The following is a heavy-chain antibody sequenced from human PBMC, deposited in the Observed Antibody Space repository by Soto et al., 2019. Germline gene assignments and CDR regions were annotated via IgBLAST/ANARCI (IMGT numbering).Heavy chain of an antibody. D-gene: IGHD5-18*01. CDR2: IIPIFGTA. Sequence: QVQLVQSGAEVKKPGSSVKVSCKASGGTFSSYAISWVRQAPGQGLEWMGGIIPIFGTANYAQKFQGRVTLTADESTTTAYMELCRLTSEATAVYYCARGVDTAIVPRPYYFDYLGQGPLVTFSS. J-gene: IGHJ4*02. V-gene: IGHV1-69*12. CDR1: GGTFSSYA. CDR3: ARGVDTAIVPRPYYFDY.